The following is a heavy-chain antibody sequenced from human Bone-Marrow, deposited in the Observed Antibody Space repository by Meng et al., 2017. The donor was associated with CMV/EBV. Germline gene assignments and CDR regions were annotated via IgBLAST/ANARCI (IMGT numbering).Heavy chain of an antibody. Sequence: ASVKVSCKASGYTFTGYYMHWVRQAPGQGLEWMGWINPNSGGTNYAQKFQGRVTMTRDTSISTAYMELSRLRSEDTAVYYCARGVVVVPAGGYYYYYGMDVWGQGTTVTVSS. V-gene: IGHV1-2*02. CDR3: ARGVVVVPAGGYYYYYGMDV. CDR2: INPNSGGT. D-gene: IGHD2-2*01. J-gene: IGHJ6*02. CDR1: GYTFTGYY.